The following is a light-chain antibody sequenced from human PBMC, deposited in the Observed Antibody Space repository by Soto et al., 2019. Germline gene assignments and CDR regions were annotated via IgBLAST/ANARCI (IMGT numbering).Light chain of an antibody. Sequence: QSALTQPASVSGSPGQSITISCTGSSSDVGGYNYVSWYQQHPGKAPKLIIYEVSNRPSGISSRFSGSKSANTASLTISGLQGEDEAENYCKLYPSLSRLGGVFGGGTKLTVL. CDR1: SSDVGGYNY. V-gene: IGLV2-14*01. J-gene: IGLJ3*02. CDR2: EVS. CDR3: KLYPSLSRLGGV.